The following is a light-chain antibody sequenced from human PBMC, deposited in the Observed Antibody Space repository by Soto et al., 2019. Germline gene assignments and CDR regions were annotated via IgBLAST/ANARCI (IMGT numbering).Light chain of an antibody. J-gene: IGKJ4*01. CDR1: QSVRYNY. CDR2: GVS. CDR3: QQYGSSPLT. Sequence: EIVLAQSPGTLSFSPGEGATLSCRASQSVRYNYLAWYQQKPGQAPRLLIYGVSSRATGIPDRFSGSGSGTDFTLTISRLEPEDFAVYYCQQYGSSPLTFGGGTKVDIK. V-gene: IGKV3-20*01.